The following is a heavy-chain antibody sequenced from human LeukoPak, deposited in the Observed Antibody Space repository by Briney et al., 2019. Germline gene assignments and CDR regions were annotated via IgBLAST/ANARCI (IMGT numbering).Heavy chain of an antibody. J-gene: IGHJ3*01. D-gene: IGHD6-13*01. V-gene: IGHV4-59*01. Sequence: SETLSLTCTVSSDSISSYYWSWVRQPPGKGLVWSVFVYYTGSTNYSPSLKSRVTISVDTSKNQFSLKLRSVTAADTAVYYCARISSSNWYNERGAFDVWGQGTMVTVSS. CDR3: ARISSSNWYNERGAFDV. CDR2: VYYTGST. CDR1: SDSISSYY.